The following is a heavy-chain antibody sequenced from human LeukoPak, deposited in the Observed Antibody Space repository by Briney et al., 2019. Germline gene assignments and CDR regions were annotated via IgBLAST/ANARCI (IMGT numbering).Heavy chain of an antibody. CDR3: AREVHYGSGWSYASDY. D-gene: IGHD6-19*01. CDR1: TXSXYA. CDR2: ISYGGSNK. J-gene: IGHJ4*02. Sequence: TXSXYAMHWVRQAPGKGLEWVAVISYGGSNKYYADSVKGRFTISRDNSKNTLYLQMNSLRAEDTAVYYCAREVHYGSGWSYASDYWGQGTLVTVSS. V-gene: IGHV3-30*04.